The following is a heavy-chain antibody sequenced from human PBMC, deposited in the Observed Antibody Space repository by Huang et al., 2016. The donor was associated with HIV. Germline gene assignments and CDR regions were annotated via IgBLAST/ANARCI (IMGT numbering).Heavy chain of an antibody. CDR3: ARRGYSYDGIGLPAFAP. V-gene: IGHV4-34*02. D-gene: IGHD3-22*01. J-gene: IGHJ5*02. CDR1: GGSFSNFY. CDR2: INDTGHT. Sequence: QVQLQLWGAGLLKPSETLSLTCAVYGGSFSNFYWGWIRQPAGKGLAWIGEINDTGHTNSDPSLGGLVTMSVNTSKKQFSLQVKSVTVADTAIYYCARRGYSYDGIGLPAFAPWGRGTVVTVSS.